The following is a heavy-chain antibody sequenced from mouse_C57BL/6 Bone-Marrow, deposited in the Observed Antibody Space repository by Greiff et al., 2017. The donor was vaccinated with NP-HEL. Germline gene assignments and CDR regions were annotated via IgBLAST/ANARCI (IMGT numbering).Heavy chain of an antibody. J-gene: IGHJ2*01. Sequence: QVQLQQPGTELVKPGASVKLSCKASGYTFTSYWMHWVKQRPGQGLEWIGNINPSNGGTNYNEKFKSKATLTVDKSSSTAYMPLSSLTSSVSAFLKCARRKLRIRGYFDDWGKGTTLTVSA. D-gene: IGHD3-2*02. CDR1: GYTFTSYW. CDR3: ARRKLRIRGYFDD. CDR2: INPSNGGT. V-gene: IGHV1-53*01.